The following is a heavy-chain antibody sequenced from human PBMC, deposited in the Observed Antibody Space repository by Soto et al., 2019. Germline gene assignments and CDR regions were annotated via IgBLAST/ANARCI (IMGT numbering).Heavy chain of an antibody. Sequence: PSETLSLTCTLSGGSIRRYYWTWIPQPPGKGLEWLVYIFYSESTFYNPSLKSRFAISIHTSKSQFSLQLTSVTAADTAVYYGARGAADTAMVDSWGQGTLGTVSS. V-gene: IGHV4-59*01. J-gene: IGHJ4*02. CDR2: IFYSEST. CDR3: ARGAADTAMVDS. D-gene: IGHD5-18*01. CDR1: GGSIRRYY.